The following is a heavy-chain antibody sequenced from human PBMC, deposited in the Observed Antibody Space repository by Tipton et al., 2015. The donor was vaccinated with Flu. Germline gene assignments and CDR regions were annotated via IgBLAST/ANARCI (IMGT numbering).Heavy chain of an antibody. D-gene: IGHD6-19*01. CDR1: GYSISSGYY. J-gene: IGHJ4*02. CDR2: IYHSGST. CDR3: ARDLGGQSRGWEGPFDY. V-gene: IGHV4-38-2*02. Sequence: TLSLTCTVSGYSISSGYYWGWIRQPPGKGLEWIGSIYHSGSTYYNPSLKSRVTISVDTSKNQFSLKLSSVTAADTAVYYCARDLGGQSRGWEGPFDYWGQGTLVTVSS.